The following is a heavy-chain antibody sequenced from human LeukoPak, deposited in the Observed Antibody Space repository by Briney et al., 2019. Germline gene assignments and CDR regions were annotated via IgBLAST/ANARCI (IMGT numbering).Heavy chain of an antibody. CDR3: AKDGRYYYDSSGYLYYMDV. CDR2: IRYDGSIK. D-gene: IGHD3-22*01. Sequence: GGSLRLSCAASGFIFSSYGMHWVRQAPGKGLEWVAFIRYDGSIKYYADSVKGRFTISRDNSKNTLYLQMNSLRAEDTAVYYCAKDGRYYYDSSGYLYYMDVWGKGTTVTVSS. CDR1: GFIFSSYG. V-gene: IGHV3-30*02. J-gene: IGHJ6*03.